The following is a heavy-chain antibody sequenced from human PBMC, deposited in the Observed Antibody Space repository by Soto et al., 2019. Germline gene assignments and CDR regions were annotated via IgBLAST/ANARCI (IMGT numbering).Heavy chain of an antibody. CDR1: GGSISSSSYY. V-gene: IGHV4-39*01. D-gene: IGHD3-3*01. Sequence: SETLSLTCTVSGGSISSSSYYWGWIRQPPGKGLEWIGSIYYSGSTYYNPSLKSRVTISVDTSKNQFSLKLSSVTAADTALYYCARISGGAVPFWSGYYSRGMDVWGQGTTVTVSS. J-gene: IGHJ6*02. CDR3: ARISGGAVPFWSGYYSRGMDV. CDR2: IYYSGST.